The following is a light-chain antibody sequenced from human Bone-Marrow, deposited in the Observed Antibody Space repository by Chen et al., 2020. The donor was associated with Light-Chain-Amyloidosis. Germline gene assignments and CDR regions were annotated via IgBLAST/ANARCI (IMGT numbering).Light chain of an antibody. CDR3: SSYTITNTLV. Sequence: QSALTQPASVSGAAGQSITISCTGTSSDVGGDNHVSWYQQHPDKAPKLMIYEVTNRPSWVPDRVSVSKSDNTASLTISGLQTEDEADYFCSSYTITNTLVFGSGTRVTV. J-gene: IGLJ1*01. CDR2: EVT. CDR1: SSDVGGDNH. V-gene: IGLV2-14*01.